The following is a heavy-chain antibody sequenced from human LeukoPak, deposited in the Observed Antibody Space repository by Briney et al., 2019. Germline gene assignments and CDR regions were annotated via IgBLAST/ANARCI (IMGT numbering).Heavy chain of an antibody. CDR2: INPSGGST. D-gene: IGHD6-19*01. CDR3: ARESGIAVAGTLLGY. Sequence: GASVKVSCKASGYTFTSYYMHWVRQAPGQGLEWMGIINPSGGSTSYAQKFQGRVTMTRDTSTSTVYMELSSLRSEDTAVYYCARESGIAVAGTLLGYWGQGTLVTVFS. V-gene: IGHV1-46*01. CDR1: GYTFTSYY. J-gene: IGHJ4*02.